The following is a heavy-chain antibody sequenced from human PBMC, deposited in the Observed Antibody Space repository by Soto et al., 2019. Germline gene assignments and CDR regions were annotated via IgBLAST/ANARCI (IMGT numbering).Heavy chain of an antibody. D-gene: IGHD6-6*01. J-gene: IGHJ6*02. CDR3: AREGYSSSAAYYRMDV. CDR2: IWYDGSNK. Sequence: GGSLRLSCAASGFTFSSYGMHWVRQAPGKGVEWVAVIWYDGSNKYYGDSVKGRFTISRDNSKNTLYLQMNSLRAEDTAVYYCAREGYSSSAAYYRMDVWGQGTTVTVSS. CDR1: GFTFSSYG. V-gene: IGHV3-33*01.